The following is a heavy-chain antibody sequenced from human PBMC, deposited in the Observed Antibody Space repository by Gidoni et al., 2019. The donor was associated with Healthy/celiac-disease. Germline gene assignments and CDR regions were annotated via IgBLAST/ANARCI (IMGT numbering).Heavy chain of an antibody. Sequence: EVQLVVSGGGLVQPGRSLRLSGSAPGLTFHDYAMHWVRQAPGKGLWWVSGISWNSGSIGYADSVKGRFTIFRDNAKNSLYLQMNSLRAEDTALYYCAKDSTAVAGDIDYWGQGTLVTVSS. V-gene: IGHV3-9*01. CDR3: AKDSTAVAGDIDY. CDR2: ISWNSGSI. J-gene: IGHJ4*02. CDR1: GLTFHDYA. D-gene: IGHD6-19*01.